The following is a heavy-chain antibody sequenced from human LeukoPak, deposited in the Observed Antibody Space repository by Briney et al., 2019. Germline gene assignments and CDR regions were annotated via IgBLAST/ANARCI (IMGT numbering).Heavy chain of an antibody. CDR2: INPSGGST. V-gene: IGHV1-46*01. CDR3: ARDLAWGYCDPGHCDSSNWYTEDWLDF. CDR1: GYTFTSYY. D-gene: IGHD3-22*01. Sequence: ASVKVSCKASGYTFTSYYMHWVRQAPGQGLEWMGIINPSGGSTSYAQKFQGRVTMTTDTSTSTGYMEVRSLRSDDTAVYYCARDLAWGYCDPGHCDSSNWYTEDWLDFWGQGTLVSVSS. J-gene: IGHJ5*01.